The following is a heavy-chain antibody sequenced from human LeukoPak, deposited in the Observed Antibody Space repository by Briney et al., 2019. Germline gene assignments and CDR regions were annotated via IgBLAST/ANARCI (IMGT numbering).Heavy chain of an antibody. CDR3: ARLPYYYDFWTGNMDV. V-gene: IGHV3-21*01. CDR2: ISSSSSYI. J-gene: IGHJ6*04. CDR1: GFTFSSYS. D-gene: IGHD3-3*01. Sequence: GGSLRLSCAASGFTFSSYSMNWVRQAPGKGLEWVSSISSSSSYIYYADSVKGRFTISRDNAKNSLYLQMNSLRAEDTAVYYCARLPYYYDFWTGNMDVWGKGTTVTVSS.